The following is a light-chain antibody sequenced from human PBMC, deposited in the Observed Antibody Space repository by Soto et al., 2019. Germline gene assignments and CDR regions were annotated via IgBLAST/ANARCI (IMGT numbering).Light chain of an antibody. CDR3: QQDGSSPRT. Sequence: EIVLTQSPGTLSLSPGERATLSCRASQSVSSSSLAWYQQKPGQAPRLLIYGASSRATGIPDRFSGSGSETDFTLSISRLEPEDFAVYYCQQDGSSPRTFGQGTKVEIK. J-gene: IGKJ1*01. CDR2: GAS. V-gene: IGKV3-20*01. CDR1: QSVSSSS.